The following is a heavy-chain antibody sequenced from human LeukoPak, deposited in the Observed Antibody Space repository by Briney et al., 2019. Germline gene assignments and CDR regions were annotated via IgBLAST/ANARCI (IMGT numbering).Heavy chain of an antibody. CDR2: INPCGGST. V-gene: IGHV1-46*01. Sequence: GASVKVSCEASGYTFTSYYMHWVRQAPGQGLEWMGIINPCGGSTSYAQKFQGRVTMTRDTSTSTVYMELSSLRSEDTAVYYSARGGIQLWSQPHWGQGTLVTVSS. D-gene: IGHD5-18*01. CDR1: GYTFTSYY. J-gene: IGHJ4*02. CDR3: ARGGIQLWSQPH.